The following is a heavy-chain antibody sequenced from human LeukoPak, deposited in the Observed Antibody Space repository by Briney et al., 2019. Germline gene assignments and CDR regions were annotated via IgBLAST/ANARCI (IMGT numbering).Heavy chain of an antibody. CDR3: ARVDILTGYHFDY. J-gene: IGHJ4*02. V-gene: IGHV4-38-2*02. Sequence: PSETLSLTCTVSGYSISSGYYWGWIRPPPGTGLEGIGYIYYSGSTYYNPSLKSRVTISVDTSKNQFSLKLSSVTAADTAVYYCARVDILTGYHFDYWGQGTLVTVSS. CDR1: GYSISSGYY. CDR2: IYYSGST. D-gene: IGHD3-9*01.